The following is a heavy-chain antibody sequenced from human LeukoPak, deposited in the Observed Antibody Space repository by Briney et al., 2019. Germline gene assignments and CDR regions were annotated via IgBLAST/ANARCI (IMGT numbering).Heavy chain of an antibody. CDR3: ARHGGDYVWGTYRYTSGFYFDY. CDR1: GGSFSDYY. CDR2: INHSGST. J-gene: IGHJ4*02. D-gene: IGHD3-16*02. Sequence: SETLSLTCAVYGGSFSDYYWSWIRQPPGKGLEWIGEINHSGSTTYNPPLKSRVTISLDTSKNRFSLKLSSLTAADTAVYYCARHGGDYVWGTYRYTSGFYFDYWGQGTLVTVSS. V-gene: IGHV4-34*01.